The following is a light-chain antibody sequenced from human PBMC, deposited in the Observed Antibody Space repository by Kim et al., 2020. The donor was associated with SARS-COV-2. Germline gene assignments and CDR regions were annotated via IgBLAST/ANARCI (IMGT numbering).Light chain of an antibody. J-gene: IGLJ3*02. CDR1: SSDFGGFDL. CDR3: CSYAGSSWV. Sequence: PGQSLTISCTGTSSDFGGFDLVSWYQHHPGKAPKLIIHEVKRRPSGVSNRFSGSKSGNTASLTISGLQAEDEADYHCCSYAGSSWVFGGGTQLTVL. CDR2: EVK. V-gene: IGLV2-23*02.